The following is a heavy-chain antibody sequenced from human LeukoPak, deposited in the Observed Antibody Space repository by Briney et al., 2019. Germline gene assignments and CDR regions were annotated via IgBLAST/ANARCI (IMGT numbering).Heavy chain of an antibody. CDR2: ISSGSTYM. CDR3: ARDFTNWGQFVFDY. Sequence: GGSLRLSCAASGFTLSSYEMNWVRQAPGKGLEWVSSISSGSTYMYYADSVKGRFTIFRDNAKNSLYLQLNSLRAEDTAVYYCARDFTNWGQFVFDYWGQGTLVTVSS. D-gene: IGHD7-27*01. CDR1: GFTLSSYE. V-gene: IGHV3-21*01. J-gene: IGHJ4*02.